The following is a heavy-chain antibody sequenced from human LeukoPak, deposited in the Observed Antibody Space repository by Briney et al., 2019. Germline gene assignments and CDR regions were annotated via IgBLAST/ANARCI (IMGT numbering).Heavy chain of an antibody. CDR1: GYTFTGYY. CDR2: INPNSGGT. Sequence: ASVNVSCKASGYTFTGYYMHWVRQAPGQGLEWMGWINPNSGGTIYAQNFQGRVTMTRDTSISTAYMELSRLTSDGTAVYYCARGPMATTPRTYNWFDPWGQGTLVTVSS. D-gene: IGHD5-24*01. CDR3: ARGPMATTPRTYNWFDP. V-gene: IGHV1-2*02. J-gene: IGHJ5*02.